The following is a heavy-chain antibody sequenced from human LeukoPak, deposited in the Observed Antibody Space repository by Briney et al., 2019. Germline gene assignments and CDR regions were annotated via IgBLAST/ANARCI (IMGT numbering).Heavy chain of an antibody. Sequence: SETLSLACTVSGGSISSYYWSWIRQPPGKGLEWIGYIYYSGSTNYNSSLKSRVTISVDTSKNQFSLKLSSVTAADTAVYYCARARPRGPSITMVRGAIRWEWWFDPWGQGTLVTVSS. CDR2: IYYSGST. J-gene: IGHJ5*02. D-gene: IGHD3-10*01. CDR3: ARARPRGPSITMVRGAIRWEWWFDP. CDR1: GGSISSYY. V-gene: IGHV4-59*01.